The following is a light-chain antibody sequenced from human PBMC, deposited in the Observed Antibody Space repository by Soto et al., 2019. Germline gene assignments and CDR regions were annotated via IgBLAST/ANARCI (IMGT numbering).Light chain of an antibody. Sequence: AIQMTQSPSSLSASVGDRVTITCRASQDIRTELGWYQQKPGNAPKLLIYATSILQSGVPSRFSGIGSGTDFTLTNSSLQPEDFATYYCLQDYSYPRTFGQGTKVEIK. CDR2: ATS. CDR3: LQDYSYPRT. V-gene: IGKV1-6*01. J-gene: IGKJ1*01. CDR1: QDIRTE.